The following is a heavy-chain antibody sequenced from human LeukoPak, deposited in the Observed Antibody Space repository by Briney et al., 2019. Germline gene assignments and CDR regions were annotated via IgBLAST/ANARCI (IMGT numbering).Heavy chain of an antibody. Sequence: SETLSLTCTVSGGSISSTTYYWGWIRQPPGKGLEWIGYIYYTGSTNYNPSLKSRVTISVDTSKNQFSLKLSSVTAADTAVYYCARGQYWEYSSGWYDYWGQGTLVTVSS. V-gene: IGHV4-61*05. CDR2: IYYTGST. CDR3: ARGQYWEYSSGWYDY. D-gene: IGHD6-19*01. J-gene: IGHJ4*02. CDR1: GGSISSTTYY.